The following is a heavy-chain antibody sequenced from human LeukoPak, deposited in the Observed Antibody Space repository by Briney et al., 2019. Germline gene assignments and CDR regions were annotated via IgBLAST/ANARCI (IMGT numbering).Heavy chain of an antibody. V-gene: IGHV4-59*01. CDR2: IYYSGST. J-gene: IGHJ4*02. D-gene: IGHD4-23*01. CDR1: GGSISSYY. Sequence: ASETLSLTCTVPGGSISSYYWSWIRQPPGKGLEWIGYIYYSGSTNYNPSLKSRVTISVDTSKNQFSLKLSSVTAADTAVYYCAREAGDDYGGKVDYWGQGTLVTVSS. CDR3: AREAGDDYGGKVDY.